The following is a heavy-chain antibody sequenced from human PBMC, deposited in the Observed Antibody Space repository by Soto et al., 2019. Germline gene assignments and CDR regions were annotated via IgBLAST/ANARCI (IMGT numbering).Heavy chain of an antibody. D-gene: IGHD4-17*01. CDR2: ISGSGGST. J-gene: IGHJ4*02. V-gene: IGHV3-23*01. CDR3: AKDLYGDYVFSDFDY. CDR1: GFTSSSYA. Sequence: GGSLRLSCAASGFTSSSYAMSWVRQAPGKGLEWVSAISGSGGSTYYADSVKGRFTISRDNSKNTLYLQMNSLRAEDTAVYYCAKDLYGDYVFSDFDYWGQGTLVTVSS.